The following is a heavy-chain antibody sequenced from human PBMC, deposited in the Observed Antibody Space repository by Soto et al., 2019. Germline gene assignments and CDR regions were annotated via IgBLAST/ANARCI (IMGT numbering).Heavy chain of an antibody. CDR2: IYYSGST. V-gene: IGHV4-30-4*01. J-gene: IGHJ5*02. D-gene: IGHD3-10*01. CDR3: ARENRGPWFGELLAPVAWFDP. Sequence: QVQLQESGPGLVKPSQTLSLTCTVSGGSISSGDYYWSWIRQPPGKGLEWIGYIYYSGSTYYNPSLKSRVTISVDTSKNQFSLKLSSVTAADTAVYYCARENRGPWFGELLAPVAWFDPWGQGTLVTVSS. CDR1: GGSISSGDYY.